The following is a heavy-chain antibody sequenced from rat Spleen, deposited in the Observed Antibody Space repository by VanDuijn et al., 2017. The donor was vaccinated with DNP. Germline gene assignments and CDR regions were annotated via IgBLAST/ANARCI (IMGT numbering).Heavy chain of an antibody. CDR2: IIYDGSST. V-gene: IGHV5-17*01. CDR3: ARQIY. CDR1: GFTFSDYA. J-gene: IGHJ3*01. Sequence: EVQLVESGGDLVQPGRSLKLSCAASGFTFSDYAMAWVRQSPKKGLEWVATIIYDGSSTYYRDSVRGRFTISRDNAESSLSLQMDSLRSEDTATYYCARQIYWGQGTLVTVSS.